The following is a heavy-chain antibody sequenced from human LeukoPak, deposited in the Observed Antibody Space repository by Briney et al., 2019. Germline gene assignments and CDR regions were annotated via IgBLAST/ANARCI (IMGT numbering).Heavy chain of an antibody. V-gene: IGHV3-23*01. CDR2: ISGSGGST. CDR3: AKDRVAVVGIDY. CDR1: GFTFSGYA. D-gene: IGHD6-13*01. J-gene: IGHJ4*02. Sequence: GGSLRLSCAASGFTFSGYAMSWVRQPPGKGLEWVSAISGSGGSTYYADSVKGRFTISRDNSKNTLYLQMNSLRAEDTAVYYCAKDRVAVVGIDYWGQGTLVTVSS.